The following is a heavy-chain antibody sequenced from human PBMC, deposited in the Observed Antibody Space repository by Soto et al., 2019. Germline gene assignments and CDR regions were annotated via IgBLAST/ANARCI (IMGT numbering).Heavy chain of an antibody. CDR2: ISYDGSNK. J-gene: IGHJ3*02. Sequence: GGSLRLSCAASGFTFSSYAMHWVRQAPGKGLEWVAVISYDGSNKYYADSVKGRFTISRDNSKNTLYLQMNSLRAEDTAVYYCARGSAGTDAFDIWGQGTVVTVSS. CDR1: GFTFSSYA. D-gene: IGHD6-13*01. CDR3: ARGSAGTDAFDI. V-gene: IGHV3-30-3*01.